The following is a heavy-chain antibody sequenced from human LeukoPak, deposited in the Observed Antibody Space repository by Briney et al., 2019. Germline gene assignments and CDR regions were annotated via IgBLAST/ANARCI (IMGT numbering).Heavy chain of an antibody. Sequence: GGSVRLSCSASGFTFSNYDMHRVPPVPGKGLEWVSTISTAGNTYYPGSVEGRFPISRENDKNSLYLQLSSLRAGDTAVYYCARGVVASTPHVFNIWGQGTMATVSS. D-gene: IGHD2-15*01. CDR1: GFTFSNYD. V-gene: IGHV3-13*01. J-gene: IGHJ3*02. CDR3: ARGVVASTPHVFNI. CDR2: ISTAGNT.